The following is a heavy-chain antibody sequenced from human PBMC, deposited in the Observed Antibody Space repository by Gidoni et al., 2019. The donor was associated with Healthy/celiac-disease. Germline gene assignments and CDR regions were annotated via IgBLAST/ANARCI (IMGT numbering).Heavy chain of an antibody. Sequence: EVQLLESGGGLVQPGGSLRLSCAASGFTFSSYAMSWVRPAPGKGLEWVSAISGSGGSTYYADSVKCRFTISRDNSKTTLYLQMNILRAEDTAVYYCAKDCQGPTGNARIKVGATTLTGCYFDYWGQGTLVTVSS. J-gene: IGHJ4*02. V-gene: IGHV3-23*01. D-gene: IGHD1-26*01. CDR3: AKDCQGPTGNARIKVGATTLTGCYFDY. CDR1: GFTFSSYA. CDR2: ISGSGGST.